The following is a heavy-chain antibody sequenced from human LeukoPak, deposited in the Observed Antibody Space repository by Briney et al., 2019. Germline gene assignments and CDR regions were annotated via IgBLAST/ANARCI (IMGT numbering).Heavy chain of an antibody. J-gene: IGHJ2*01. CDR3: VRDLVRGVHPVFYFDL. Sequence: GGSLRLSCAASGFPFSDYSMNWVRQAPGKGLEWVASISSSGDYIYSADSVKGRFTISRDNAKNSLYLQMTNLSAEDTAVYFCVRDLVRGVHPVFYFDLWGRGTLVTVSS. CDR2: ISSSGDYI. D-gene: IGHD3-10*01. V-gene: IGHV3-21*01. CDR1: GFPFSDYS.